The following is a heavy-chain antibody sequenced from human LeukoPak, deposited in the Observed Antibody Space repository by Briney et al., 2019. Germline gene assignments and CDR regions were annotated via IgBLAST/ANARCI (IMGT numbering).Heavy chain of an antibody. Sequence: PGGSLRLSCAASGFAFSNYAMSWVRQAPGKGLEWVSGISGSGGGTFYADSVKGRFAISRDNSKNTLYLQMNSLRAEDTAVYYCAKDIGTYSFTSFDYWGQGTLVTVSS. CDR1: GFAFSNYA. V-gene: IGHV3-23*01. J-gene: IGHJ4*02. D-gene: IGHD5-18*01. CDR2: ISGSGGGT. CDR3: AKDIGTYSFTSFDY.